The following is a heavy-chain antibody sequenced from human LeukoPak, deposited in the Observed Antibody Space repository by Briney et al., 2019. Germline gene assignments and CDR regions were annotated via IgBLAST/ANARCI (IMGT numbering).Heavy chain of an antibody. V-gene: IGHV3-23*01. J-gene: IGHJ4*02. Sequence: GGSLRLSCAASGFTFSSYAMSWVRQAPGKGLEWVSAIRGSGGSTYYADSMKGRFTISRDNSKNTLYLQMNSLRAEDTAVYYCAKDILTGIAVADVFDYWGQGTLVTVSS. D-gene: IGHD6-19*01. CDR2: IRGSGGST. CDR3: AKDILTGIAVADVFDY. CDR1: GFTFSSYA.